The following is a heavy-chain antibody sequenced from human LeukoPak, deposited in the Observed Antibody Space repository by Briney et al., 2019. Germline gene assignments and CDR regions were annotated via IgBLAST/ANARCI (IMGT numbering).Heavy chain of an antibody. CDR1: GYSISSGYY. V-gene: IGHV4-38-2*02. Sequence: SETLSLTCTVSGYSISSGYYWGWIRQPPGKGLEWIGSMYQSGSTYYNPSLKSRVTISVDTSKNQFSLKLSSVTAADTAVYYCARHSSGWIEAWGQGTLVTVSS. D-gene: IGHD6-19*01. J-gene: IGHJ5*02. CDR2: MYQSGST. CDR3: ARHSSGWIEA.